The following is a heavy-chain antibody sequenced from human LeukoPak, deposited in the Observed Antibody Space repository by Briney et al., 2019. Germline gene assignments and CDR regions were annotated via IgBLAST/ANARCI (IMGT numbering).Heavy chain of an antibody. J-gene: IGHJ6*02. Sequence: GGSLRLSCAASGFTFSSYWMHWVRQAPGKGLVWVSRVNSDGSGTSYADSVKGRFTFSRDNAKNTLYLQMNSLRAEDTAVYHCASDSPYYGMDVWGQGTTVTVSS. V-gene: IGHV3-74*01. CDR3: ASDSPYYGMDV. CDR1: GFTFSSYW. CDR2: VNSDGSGT.